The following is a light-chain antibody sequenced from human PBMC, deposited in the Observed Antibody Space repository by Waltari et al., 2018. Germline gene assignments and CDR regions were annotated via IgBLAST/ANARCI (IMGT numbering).Light chain of an antibody. V-gene: IGKV1-9*01. CDR1: QDISTS. J-gene: IGKJ1*01. CDR2: GAP. Sequence: DIQLTQSPSFLSASVGDRVTITCRASQDISTSLTWYQQKPGKAPDLLIYGAPNLQSGVPSRFSGSGSGTEFTLTISTLQHEDFATYFCQQSYSAPWTFGQGTKVENK. CDR3: QQSYSAPWT.